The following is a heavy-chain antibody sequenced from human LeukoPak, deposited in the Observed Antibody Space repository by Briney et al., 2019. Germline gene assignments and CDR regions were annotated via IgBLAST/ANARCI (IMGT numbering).Heavy chain of an antibody. CDR1: GFTFTSYG. V-gene: IGHV3-23*01. Sequence: PGGSLRLSCAAPGFTFTSYGMDWVRQAPGQGLEWVSGIGGSGGSTYYADSVKGRFTISRDNSKNTLYLQMNSLRAEDTAVYYCANLPSGWPFDYWGQGTLVTVSS. CDR2: IGGSGGST. D-gene: IGHD6-19*01. J-gene: IGHJ4*02. CDR3: ANLPSGWPFDY.